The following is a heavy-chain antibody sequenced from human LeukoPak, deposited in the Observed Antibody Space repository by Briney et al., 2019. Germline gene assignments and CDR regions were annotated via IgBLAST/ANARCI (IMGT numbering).Heavy chain of an antibody. CDR3: TSPYYYGSGSYEVKIQPTNY. V-gene: IGHV3-49*03. CDR2: IRSKAYGGTT. CDR1: GFTFGDYA. J-gene: IGHJ4*02. Sequence: GGSLRLSCTASGFTFGDYAMSWFRQAPGKGLEWVGFIRSKAYGGTTEYAASVKGRFTISRDDSKSIAYLQMNSLKTEDTAVYYCTSPYYYGSGSYEVKIQPTNYWGQGTLVTVSS. D-gene: IGHD3-10*01.